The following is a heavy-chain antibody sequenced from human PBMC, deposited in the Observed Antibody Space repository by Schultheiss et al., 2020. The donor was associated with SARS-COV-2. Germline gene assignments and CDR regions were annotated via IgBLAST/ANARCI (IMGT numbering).Heavy chain of an antibody. CDR1: GFTFSDYY. D-gene: IGHD6-13*01. V-gene: IGHV3-11*05. Sequence: GGSLRLSCAASGFTFSDYYMSWIRQAPGKGLEWVSYISSSSSYTNYADSVKGRFTISRDNSKNTLYLQMNSLRTEDTAVYYCARDSVGSFMDVWGQGTTVTVSS. J-gene: IGHJ6*02. CDR2: ISSSSSYT. CDR3: ARDSVGSFMDV.